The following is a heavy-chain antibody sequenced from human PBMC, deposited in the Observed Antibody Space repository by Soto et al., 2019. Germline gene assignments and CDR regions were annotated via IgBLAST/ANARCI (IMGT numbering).Heavy chain of an antibody. D-gene: IGHD5-18*01. J-gene: IGHJ4*02. Sequence: QVQLVQSGAEVKKPGSSVKVSCKASGGTFSSYAISWVRQAPGQGLEWMGGIIPIFGTGNYAQKFQGRVTITGAKSTSTAYMELSSRRSEDTAVYYCARLKDVDTAMVGAYYFDYWGQGTLVTVSS. V-gene: IGHV1-69*06. CDR1: GGTFSSYA. CDR3: ARLKDVDTAMVGAYYFDY. CDR2: IIPIFGTG.